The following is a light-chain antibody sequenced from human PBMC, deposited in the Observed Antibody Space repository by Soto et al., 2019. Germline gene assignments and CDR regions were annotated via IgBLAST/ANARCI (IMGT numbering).Light chain of an antibody. CDR1: SSNVGGYNY. V-gene: IGLV2-11*01. CDR2: DVS. Sequence: QSALTQPRSVSGSPGQSVTISCTGTSSNVGGYNYVSWYQQHPGKVPKLLIYDVSKRPSGVPDRFSGSKSGNTASLTISGLQADDEADYYCCSYEGIYTSYVFGTGTKLTVL. CDR3: CSYEGIYTSYV. J-gene: IGLJ1*01.